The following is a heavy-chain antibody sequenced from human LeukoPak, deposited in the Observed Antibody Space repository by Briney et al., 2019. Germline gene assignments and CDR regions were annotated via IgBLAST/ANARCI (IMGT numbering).Heavy chain of an antibody. CDR1: GFTVSNSY. Sequence: GGSLRLSCEASGFTVSNSYMTWVRQAPGKGLEWVAFIRYDGSNKYYADSVKGRFTISRDNSKNTLYLQMNSLRAEDMAVYYCAKDSSSGSYSYFDYWGQGTLVTVSS. D-gene: IGHD1-26*01. CDR2: IRYDGSNK. V-gene: IGHV3-30*02. J-gene: IGHJ4*02. CDR3: AKDSSSGSYSYFDY.